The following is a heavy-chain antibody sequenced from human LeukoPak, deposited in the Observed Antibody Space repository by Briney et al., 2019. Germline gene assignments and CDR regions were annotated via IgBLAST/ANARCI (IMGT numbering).Heavy chain of an antibody. CDR2: IYTDGST. CDR3: VRGHYSNTL. Sequence: GGSLRLSCAASGFIVSSSYMSWVRQPPGKGLEWVSGIYTDGSTYYADSVQGRFTISRDNSKNTLYLQMNSLRADDTSVYYCVRGHYSNTLGGQGSLVTVSS. CDR1: GFIVSSSY. D-gene: IGHD4-11*01. J-gene: IGHJ4*02. V-gene: IGHV3-66*01.